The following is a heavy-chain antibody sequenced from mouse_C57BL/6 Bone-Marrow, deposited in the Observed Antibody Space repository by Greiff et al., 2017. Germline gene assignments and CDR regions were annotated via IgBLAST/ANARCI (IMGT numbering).Heavy chain of an antibody. CDR1: GYTFTSYW. CDR3: ASYYGRIFAY. CDR2: IHPNSGST. D-gene: IGHD1-1*01. Sequence: QVQLQQPGAELVKPGASVKLSCKASGYTFTSYWMHWVKQRPGQGLEWIGMIHPNSGSTNYNEKFKSKATLTVDKSSSTAYMRLSSLTSADSAVYDCASYYGRIFAYWGQGTLVTVSA. V-gene: IGHV1-64*01. J-gene: IGHJ3*01.